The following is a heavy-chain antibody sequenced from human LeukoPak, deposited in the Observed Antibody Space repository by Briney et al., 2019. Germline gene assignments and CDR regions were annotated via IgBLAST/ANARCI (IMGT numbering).Heavy chain of an antibody. D-gene: IGHD5/OR15-5a*01. J-gene: IGHJ4*02. CDR2: FFCSGST. V-gene: IGHV4-39*01. CDR3: ARHLGMSTMDY. CDR1: GGSISSSNKY. Sequence: SETLSLTCTVSGGSISSSNKYWGWIRQSPGKGLEWIGNFFCSGSTYYNPSLKSRVTISVDTSKNQFSLNLRSVTAADTAVYYCARHLGMSTMDYWGQGTLVTVSS.